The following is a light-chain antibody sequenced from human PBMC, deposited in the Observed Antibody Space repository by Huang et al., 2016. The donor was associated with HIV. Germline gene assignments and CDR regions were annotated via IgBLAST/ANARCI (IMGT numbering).Light chain of an antibody. CDR2: GAS. CDR3: QQYNNWPPLIT. V-gene: IGKV3-15*01. Sequence: EIVMTQSPATLSVSPGERATLSCRASQSVSSNLAWHQQKPGQAPRLLIYGASTGATGIPARFSGIGSGTEFTLTISSLQSEDFAVYYCQQYNNWPPLITFGQGTRLEIK. CDR1: QSVSSN. J-gene: IGKJ5*01.